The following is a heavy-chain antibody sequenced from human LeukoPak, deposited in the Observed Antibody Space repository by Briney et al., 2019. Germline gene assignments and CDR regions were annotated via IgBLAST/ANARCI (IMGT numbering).Heavy chain of an antibody. J-gene: IGHJ4*02. CDR1: GGSFSGYY. CDR3: ARAWADSRIDY. D-gene: IGHD1-14*01. V-gene: IGHV4-34*01. CDR2: INHSGST. Sequence: SETLSLTCAVFGGSFSGYYWSWIRQPPGKGLEWIGEINHSGSTNYNPSLKSRVTISVDTSKHQVSLRLRSVTAADTAVYYCARAWADSRIDYWGQGTLVTVSS.